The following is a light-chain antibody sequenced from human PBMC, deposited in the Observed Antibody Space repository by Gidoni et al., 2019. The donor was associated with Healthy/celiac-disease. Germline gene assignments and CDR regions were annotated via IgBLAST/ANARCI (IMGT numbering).Light chain of an antibody. CDR1: SSDVGGYNY. CDR2: DVS. Sequence: QSARTQPRSVSGSPGQSVTISCTGTSSDVGGYNYVSWYQQHPGKAPKLMIYDVSERPSGVPDRFSGSKSGNTASLTSSWLQAEDEADYYCCSYAGSYTFYVVFGGGTKLTVL. CDR3: CSYAGSYTFYVV. J-gene: IGLJ2*01. V-gene: IGLV2-11*01.